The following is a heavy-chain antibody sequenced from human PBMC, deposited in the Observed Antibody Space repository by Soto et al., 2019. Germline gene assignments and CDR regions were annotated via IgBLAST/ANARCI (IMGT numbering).Heavy chain of an antibody. CDR1: GGSFSGYY. D-gene: IGHD3-10*01. V-gene: IGHV4-34*01. CDR2: VNHSGST. CDR3: ARHPRGVSFLDY. Sequence: SETXSLTCPVYGGSFSGYYWSWIRQPPGKGLEWIGGVNHSGSTNYNPSLKSRVTISVDTSKNQFSLRLSSVTAADTAVYYCARHPRGVSFLDYWGQGALVTVSS. J-gene: IGHJ4*02.